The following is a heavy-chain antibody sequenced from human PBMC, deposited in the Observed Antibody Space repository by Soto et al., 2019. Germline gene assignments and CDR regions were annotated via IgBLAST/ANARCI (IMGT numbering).Heavy chain of an antibody. CDR3: AKDRIAYYDFWSVAQYYMDV. V-gene: IGHV3-30*18. D-gene: IGHD3-3*01. CDR1: GFTFSSYG. CDR2: ISYDGSNK. Sequence: GGSLRLSCAASGFTFSSYGMHWVRQAPGKGLEWVAVISYDGSNKYYADSVKGRFTISRDNSKNTLYLQMNSLRAEDTAVYYCAKDRIAYYDFWSVAQYYMDVWGKGTTVTVSS. J-gene: IGHJ6*03.